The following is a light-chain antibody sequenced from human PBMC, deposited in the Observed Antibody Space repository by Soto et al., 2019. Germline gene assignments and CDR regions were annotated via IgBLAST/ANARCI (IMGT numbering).Light chain of an antibody. V-gene: IGKV3-20*01. CDR3: QQYGTSPQT. CDR1: QSVSSSY. Sequence: ETVLTQSPGTLSLSPGERATLSCRASQSVSSSYLAWYQLKPGQAPRLLIYGASSGATGIPDRFSGSGSGTDFTLTISRLEPEDLAVYYCQQYGTSPQTFGQGTKVDIK. CDR2: GAS. J-gene: IGKJ1*01.